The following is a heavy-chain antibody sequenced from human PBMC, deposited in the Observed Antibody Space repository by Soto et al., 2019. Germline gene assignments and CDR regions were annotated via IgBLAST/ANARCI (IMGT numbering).Heavy chain of an antibody. V-gene: IGHV1-69*13. Sequence: SVKVSCKASGGTFSSYAISWVRQAPGQGLEWMGGIIPIFGTANYAQKFQGRVTITADESTSTAYMELSSLRSEDTAVYYCARGTITIFGVVTPPGSNWFDPWGQGTLVTVSS. J-gene: IGHJ5*02. D-gene: IGHD3-3*01. CDR1: GGTFSSYA. CDR3: ARGTITIFGVVTPPGSNWFDP. CDR2: IIPIFGTA.